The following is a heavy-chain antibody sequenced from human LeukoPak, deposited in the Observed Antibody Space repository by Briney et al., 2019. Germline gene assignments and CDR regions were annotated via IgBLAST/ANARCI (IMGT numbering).Heavy chain of an antibody. CDR2: INWNGGST. D-gene: IGHD3-22*01. J-gene: IGHJ4*02. Sequence: GGSLRLSCAASGFTFDDYGMSWVRQAPGKGLEWVSGINWNGGSTGYADSVKGRFTISRDNAKNSLYLQMNSLRAEDTALYYCARDHPYDGYYLNFFDYWGQGTLVTVSS. CDR1: GFTFDDYG. V-gene: IGHV3-20*04. CDR3: ARDHPYDGYYLNFFDY.